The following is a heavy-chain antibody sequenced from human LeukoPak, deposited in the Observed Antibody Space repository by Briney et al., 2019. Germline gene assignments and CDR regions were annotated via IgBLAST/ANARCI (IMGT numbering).Heavy chain of an antibody. J-gene: IGHJ6*02. CDR3: ARARCSSTSCYQLYYYYYGMDV. CDR1: GFTVSSNY. V-gene: IGHV3-66*02. D-gene: IGHD2-2*01. Sequence: GGSLRLSCAASGFTVSSNYMSWVRQAPGKGLEWVSVIYSGGSTYYADSVKGRFTISRDNSKNTLYLQMNSLRAEDTAVYYCARARCSSTSCYQLYYYYYGMDVWGQGTTVTVSS. CDR2: IYSGGST.